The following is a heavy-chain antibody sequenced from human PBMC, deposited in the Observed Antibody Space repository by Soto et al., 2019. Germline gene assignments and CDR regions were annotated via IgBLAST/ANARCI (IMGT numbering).Heavy chain of an antibody. D-gene: IGHD5-12*01. V-gene: IGHV3-23*01. CDR1: GFTFSSYP. CDR2: IVASGGIT. Sequence: GGSLRLSCAASGFTFSSYPMSWVRQAPGQGLEWVSGIVASGGITYYADSVKGRFTISRDNSKNTPYLQMNSLRAEDTAVYYCAKNSAATIRVGYDYWGQGTLVTVSS. J-gene: IGHJ4*02. CDR3: AKNSAATIRVGYDY.